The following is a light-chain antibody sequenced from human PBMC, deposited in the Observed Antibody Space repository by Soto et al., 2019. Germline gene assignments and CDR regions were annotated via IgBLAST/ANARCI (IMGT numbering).Light chain of an antibody. Sequence: EIVLTLSPATLSLSPGERATLSCRASQSVTNYVAWYQQKPGQAPRLLIYDASNRATGIPARFSGSGSGTDFTLTISSLEPEDFGVYYCQQRDDLYTFGQGTKLEIK. J-gene: IGKJ2*01. CDR1: QSVTNY. CDR3: QQRDDLYT. V-gene: IGKV3-11*01. CDR2: DAS.